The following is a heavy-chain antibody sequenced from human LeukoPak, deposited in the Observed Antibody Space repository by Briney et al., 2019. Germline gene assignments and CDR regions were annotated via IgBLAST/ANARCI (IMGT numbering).Heavy chain of an antibody. D-gene: IGHD3-16*01. V-gene: IGHV3-30*02. CDR2: IRYDGSNK. J-gene: IGHJ4*02. CDR1: GFTFSSYG. Sequence: PGGSLRLSCAASGFTFSSYGMHWFRQAPGKGLEWVAFIRYDGSNKYYADSVKGRFTISRDNSKNTLYLQMNSLRAEDTAVYYCAKDQGGKNYFDYWGQGTLVTVSS. CDR3: AKDQGGKNYFDY.